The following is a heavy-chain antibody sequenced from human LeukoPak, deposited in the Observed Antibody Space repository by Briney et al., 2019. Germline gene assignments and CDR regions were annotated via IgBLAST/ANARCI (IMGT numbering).Heavy chain of an antibody. D-gene: IGHD3-22*01. CDR3: ARPYYYDSRIDP. CDR1: GGSISSGDYY. V-gene: IGHV4-30-4*01. Sequence: SETLSLTCTVSGGSISSGDYYWSWIRQPPGKGLEWIGYFYYSGSTYYNPSLKSRVTISVDTSKNQFSLKLSSVTAVDTAVYYCARPYYYDSRIDPWGQGTLVTVSS. CDR2: FYYSGST. J-gene: IGHJ5*02.